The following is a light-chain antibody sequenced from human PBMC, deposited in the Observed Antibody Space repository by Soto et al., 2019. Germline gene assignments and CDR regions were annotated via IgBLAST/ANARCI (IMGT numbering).Light chain of an antibody. Sequence: QSVLTQSPSASGTPGRRVTISCSGSRSNIGRNFAYWYQHVPGTAPRLLIQRNNERPSGVPDRFSGSKSGTSVSLAISGLRSDDEATYYCAAWDDTLDAQVFGGGTKLTVL. J-gene: IGLJ3*02. CDR1: RSNIGRNF. CDR3: AAWDDTLDAQV. CDR2: RNN. V-gene: IGLV1-47*01.